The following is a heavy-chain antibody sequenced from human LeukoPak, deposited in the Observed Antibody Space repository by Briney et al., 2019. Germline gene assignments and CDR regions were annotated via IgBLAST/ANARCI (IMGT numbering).Heavy chain of an antibody. CDR1: GFTFSDFW. D-gene: IGHD7-27*01. V-gene: IGHV3-74*01. CDR2: INSGGTVT. J-gene: IGHJ6*02. Sequence: GGSLRLSCAASGFTFSDFWMHWVRQAPGKGLVWVSRINSGGTVTNYADSVKGRLTVSRDNAKNTLYLQMNSLRAEDTAVYYCTTEVPLGGMDVWGQGITVTVSS. CDR3: TTEVPLGGMDV.